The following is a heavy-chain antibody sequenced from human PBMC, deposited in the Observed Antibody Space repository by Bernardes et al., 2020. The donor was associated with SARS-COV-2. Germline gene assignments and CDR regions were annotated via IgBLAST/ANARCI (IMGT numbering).Heavy chain of an antibody. CDR3: ARQPRITIFGVVIDYYYGMDV. V-gene: IGHV4-39*01. CDR2: IYYSGST. J-gene: IGHJ6*02. D-gene: IGHD3-3*01. CDR1: GGSISSISYY. Sequence: SESLSLTCTVSGGSISSISYYWGWLLQPPGKGLEWIGSIYYSGSTYYNPSLKSRVTISVDTSKNQFSLKLSSVTAADTAVYYCARQPRITIFGVVIDYYYGMDVWGQGTTVTVSS.